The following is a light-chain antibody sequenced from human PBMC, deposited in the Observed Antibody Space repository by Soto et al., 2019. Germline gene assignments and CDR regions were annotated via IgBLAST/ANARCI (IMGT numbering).Light chain of an antibody. V-gene: IGLV2-14*01. CDR2: YVS. CDR1: SSDVGAYNY. J-gene: IGLJ2*01. Sequence: QSVLTQPASVSGSPGQSITISCTGTSSDVGAYNYVSWYQQHPGKAPKLMIYYVSDRPSGVSNRFSGSKSGNTASLTISGLQAEDEADYYCSSYTSSVVVFGGGTKLTVL. CDR3: SSYTSSVVV.